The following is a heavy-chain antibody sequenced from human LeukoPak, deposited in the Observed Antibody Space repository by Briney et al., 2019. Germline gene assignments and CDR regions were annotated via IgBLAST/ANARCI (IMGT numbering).Heavy chain of an antibody. CDR3: AKDIRRGIAAAGSDY. Sequence: PGGSLRLSCAASGFTFDDYAMHWVRQAPGKGVEWVSGISWNGGSIVYADSVKGGLTISREKAKKSLYLQMNSLRAEDTALYYCAKDIRRGIAAAGSDYWGQGTLVTVSS. CDR2: ISWNGGSI. CDR1: GFTFDDYA. D-gene: IGHD6-13*01. J-gene: IGHJ4*02. V-gene: IGHV3-9*01.